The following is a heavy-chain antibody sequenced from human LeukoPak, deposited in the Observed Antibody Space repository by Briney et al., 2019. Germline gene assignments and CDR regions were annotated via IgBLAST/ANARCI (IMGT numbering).Heavy chain of an antibody. J-gene: IGHJ3*02. V-gene: IGHV5-10-1*04. Sequence: GESLKISCQGSGYSFTSYWISWVRQMPGKGLEWMGRIDPSDSYTNYSPSFEGQVTISVDKSISTAYLQWSSLKASDTAMYYCARRGLLGYCSGASCYDAFDIWGQGIMVTVSS. CDR2: IDPSDSYT. CDR1: GYSFTSYW. CDR3: ARRGLLGYCSGASCYDAFDI. D-gene: IGHD2-15*01.